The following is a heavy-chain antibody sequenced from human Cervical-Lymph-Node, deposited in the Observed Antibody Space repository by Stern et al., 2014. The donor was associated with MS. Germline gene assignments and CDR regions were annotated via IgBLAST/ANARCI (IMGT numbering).Heavy chain of an antibody. J-gene: IGHJ4*02. D-gene: IGHD1-1*01. V-gene: IGHV7-4-1*02. CDR1: GYTFTNYA. Sequence: QDQLVESGSELKKPGASVKVSCKGSGYTFTNYAMTWVRQAPGQGLEWMGWINPNTGNPTYAQGFTGRFVFSLDTSVSTAYLQISGLKAEDSAIYYCARDLNSWAYWGQGTLVTVSS. CDR2: INPNTGNP. CDR3: ARDLNSWAY.